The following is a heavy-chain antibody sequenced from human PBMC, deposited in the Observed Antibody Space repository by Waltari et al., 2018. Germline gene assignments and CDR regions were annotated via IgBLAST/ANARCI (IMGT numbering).Heavy chain of an antibody. Sequence: QVQLVQSGAEVKKPGASVKVSCKASGYTFTGYYMHWVRQAPGQGLEWMGRSNPNSGGTNYAQKVQGRVTMTRDTSISTAYMELSRLRSDDTAVYYCASQPRWEPFDLWGRGTLVTVSS. J-gene: IGHJ2*01. CDR2: SNPNSGGT. CDR1: GYTFTGYY. D-gene: IGHD1-26*01. CDR3: ASQPRWEPFDL. V-gene: IGHV1-2*06.